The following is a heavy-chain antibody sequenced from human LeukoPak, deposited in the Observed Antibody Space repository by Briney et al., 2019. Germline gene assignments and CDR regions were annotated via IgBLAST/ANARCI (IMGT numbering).Heavy chain of an antibody. Sequence: GGSLRLSCAASGFTFSGSSMHWVRQASGKGLEWVGRIRSKPNSYATAYAASVKGRFTISRDDSKNTAYLQMNSLKTEDTAVYYCTRSEGLGSPYDNSGRHAFDIWGQGTMVTVSS. J-gene: IGHJ3*02. CDR3: TRSEGLGSPYDNSGRHAFDI. CDR1: GFTFSGSS. V-gene: IGHV3-73*01. D-gene: IGHD3-22*01. CDR2: IRSKPNSYAT.